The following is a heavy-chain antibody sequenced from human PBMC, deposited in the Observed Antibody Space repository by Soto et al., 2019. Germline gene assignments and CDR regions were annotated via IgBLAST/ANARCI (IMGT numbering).Heavy chain of an antibody. J-gene: IGHJ5*02. CDR1: GGSISSGGYS. CDR3: ARGREYQLLWEGLNWFDP. D-gene: IGHD2-2*01. V-gene: IGHV4-30-2*01. Sequence: PSETLSLTCAVSGGSISSGGYSWSWIRQPPGKGLEWIGYIYHSGSTYYNPSLKSRVTISVDRSKNQFSLKLSSVTAADTAVYYCARGREYQLLWEGLNWFDPWGQGTLVTVSS. CDR2: IYHSGST.